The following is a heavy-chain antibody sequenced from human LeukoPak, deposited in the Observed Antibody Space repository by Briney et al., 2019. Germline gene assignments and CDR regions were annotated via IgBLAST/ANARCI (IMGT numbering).Heavy chain of an antibody. CDR3: ASATHYDFWSGYSIDY. Sequence: ASVKVSCKASGYTFTSYYMHWVRQVPGQGLEWMGIINPSGGSTSYAQKFQGRVTMTRDMSTSTVYMELSSLRSEDTAVYYCASATHYDFWSGYSIDYWGQGTPVTVSS. D-gene: IGHD3-3*01. J-gene: IGHJ4*02. CDR1: GYTFTSYY. V-gene: IGHV1-46*01. CDR2: INPSGGST.